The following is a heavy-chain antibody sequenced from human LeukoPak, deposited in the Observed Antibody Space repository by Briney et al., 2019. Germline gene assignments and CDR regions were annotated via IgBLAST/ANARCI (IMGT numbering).Heavy chain of an antibody. Sequence: PGGSLRLSCAASGFTFSSYWMTWVRQTPGKGLEWVSAIGADGRSTDYADSVKGRFTISRDISKNTLFLQMNSLRAEDTALYYCTTRVGGTPDHWGLGTLVTVSS. CDR3: TTRVGGTPDH. V-gene: IGHV3-23*01. CDR2: IGADGRST. CDR1: GFTFSSYW. J-gene: IGHJ5*02. D-gene: IGHD1-26*01.